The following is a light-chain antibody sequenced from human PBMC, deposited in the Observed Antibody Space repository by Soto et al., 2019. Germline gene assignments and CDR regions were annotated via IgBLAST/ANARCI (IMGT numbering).Light chain of an antibody. V-gene: IGKV1-5*01. CDR1: QDISTY. Sequence: RLTQSPSSLSASVGDTVTISCRASQDISTYLAWYQHKPGKAPTLLIFGASSLHNGVPPRFAGSGSGSEFTLTISGLQSEDYAVYYCQQYNNWPPWTFCQGTKVEI. J-gene: IGKJ1*01. CDR3: QQYNNWPPWT. CDR2: GAS.